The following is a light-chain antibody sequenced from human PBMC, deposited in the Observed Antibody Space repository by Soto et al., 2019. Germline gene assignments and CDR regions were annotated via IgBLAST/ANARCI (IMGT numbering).Light chain of an antibody. V-gene: IGKV1-5*03. CDR1: QSITNW. CDR2: KVS. CDR3: QQFRTSPWT. Sequence: DFQLTQSPSTLSASVGDRVTITCRASQSITNWLDWYQQKPGKAPNLLIYKVSNLESGVPSRFSGSGSGTEFTLTISSLQPDDFATYYCQQFRTSPWTFGQGTKVDIK. J-gene: IGKJ1*01.